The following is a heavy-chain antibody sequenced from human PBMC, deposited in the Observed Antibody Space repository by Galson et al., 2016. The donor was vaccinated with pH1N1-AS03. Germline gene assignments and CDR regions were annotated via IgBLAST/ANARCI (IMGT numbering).Heavy chain of an antibody. Sequence: SLRLSCAASGFTFRTFSIYWVRQAPGKGLEYVSGISDNGINTYYADTVKARFTISRDKSKSTVYLQMSSLRTEDTAVYYCIKEGNRLQSRRSDAFDIWGRGTMVTVSS. J-gene: IGHJ3*02. CDR1: GFTFRTFS. CDR3: IKEGNRLQSRRSDAFDI. D-gene: IGHD5-18*01. CDR2: ISDNGINT. V-gene: IGHV3-64D*06.